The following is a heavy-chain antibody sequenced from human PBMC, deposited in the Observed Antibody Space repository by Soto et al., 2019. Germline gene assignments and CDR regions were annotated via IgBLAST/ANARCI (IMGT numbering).Heavy chain of an antibody. Sequence: GESLRLSCAASGFTFSSYAMHWVRQAPGKGLEWVAVISYDGSNKYYADSVKGRFTISRDNSKNTLYLQMNSLRAEDTAVYYCAREEYYYGSGRPGMDVWGQGTTVTVSS. CDR2: ISYDGSNK. D-gene: IGHD3-10*01. V-gene: IGHV3-30-3*01. J-gene: IGHJ6*02. CDR1: GFTFSSYA. CDR3: AREEYYYGSGRPGMDV.